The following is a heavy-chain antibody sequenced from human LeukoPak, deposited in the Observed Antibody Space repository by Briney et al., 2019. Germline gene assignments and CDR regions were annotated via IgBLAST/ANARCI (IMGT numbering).Heavy chain of an antibody. V-gene: IGHV1-18*01. CDR3: TRATHPAITGPQSDS. CDR2: IDSNSGNT. Sequence: ASVKVSCKTSGYIFTTYSVGWVRQAPGQGLDWMGWIDSNSGNTNYAHKFQGRVALTTDAPTNTAYMELWSLRSDDTAMYFCTRATHPAITGPQSDSWGQGTLVTVSS. CDR1: GYIFTTYS. D-gene: IGHD2-8*02. J-gene: IGHJ4*02.